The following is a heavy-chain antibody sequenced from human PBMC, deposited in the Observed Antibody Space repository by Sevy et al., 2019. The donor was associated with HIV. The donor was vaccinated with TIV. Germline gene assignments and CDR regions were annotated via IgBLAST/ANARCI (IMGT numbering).Heavy chain of an antibody. CDR2: MNPNSGNT. D-gene: IGHD7-27*01. CDR1: GYTFTSYD. V-gene: IGHV1-8*01. J-gene: IGHJ5*02. CDR3: ARGWGRFDP. Sequence: ASVKVSCKASGYTFTSYDINWVRQATGQGLEWMGWMNPNSGNTGYEQRFQGRVTMTRNTSSSTAYMELSSLRSEDRAVYYCARGWGRFDPWGQGTPVTVSS.